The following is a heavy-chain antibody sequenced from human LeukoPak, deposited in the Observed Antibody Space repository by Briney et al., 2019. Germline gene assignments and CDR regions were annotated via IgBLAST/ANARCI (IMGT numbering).Heavy chain of an antibody. Sequence: PGGSLRLSCAAPGFTFISFAMTWVRQPPGKGLDWVSSISGSGGSTYYADSVQGRFTISRDNSKNTLYLQMNSLRAEDTAVYYCAKYLGSGTSFDDWGQGTLVTVSS. V-gene: IGHV3-23*01. D-gene: IGHD3-10*01. CDR1: GFTFISFA. CDR3: AKYLGSGTSFDD. CDR2: ISGSGGST. J-gene: IGHJ4*02.